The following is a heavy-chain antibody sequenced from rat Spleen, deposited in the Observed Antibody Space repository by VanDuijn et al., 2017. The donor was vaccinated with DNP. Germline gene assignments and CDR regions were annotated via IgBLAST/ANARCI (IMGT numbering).Heavy chain of an antibody. CDR2: ISYDGSST. V-gene: IGHV5-29*01. J-gene: IGHJ4*01. D-gene: IGHD1-12*01. CDR1: GFIFSDYG. Sequence: EVQLVESGGGLVQPGRSLKLSCVASGFIFSDYGMAWVRQAPTKGLEWVATISYDGSSTNYRDSVKGRFTISRDNAKSTLYLQMDSLRSEDTATYYCARHRTIMPYYYAMDAWGQGASVTVSS. CDR3: ARHRTIMPYYYAMDA.